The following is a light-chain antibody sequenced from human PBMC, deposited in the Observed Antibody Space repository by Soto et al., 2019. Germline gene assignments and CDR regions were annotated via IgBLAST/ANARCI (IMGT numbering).Light chain of an antibody. CDR3: QQYNSYLIT. CDR1: QGISSY. V-gene: IGKV1-9*01. CDR2: AGS. Sequence: DIQLTQSPSFLSASVGDRVTITCRASQGISSYLAWYQQKPGKAPKLLIYAGSTLQSGVPSRFSGSGSGTEFTLTISSLQPDDFATYYCQQYNSYLITFGQGTRLEIK. J-gene: IGKJ5*01.